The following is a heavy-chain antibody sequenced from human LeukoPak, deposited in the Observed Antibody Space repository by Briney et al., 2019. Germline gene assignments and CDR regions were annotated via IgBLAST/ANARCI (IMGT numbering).Heavy chain of an antibody. V-gene: IGHV3-21*01. CDR3: ARDWNSMGYYYHMDV. D-gene: IGHD2/OR15-2a*01. Sequence: SGGSLRLSCAASGFSFSSYSMNWVRQAPGKGLEWVSCISSGNIYIYYADSVKGRFTISRVNAKNSLFLQVNSLRAEDTAVYYCARDWNSMGYYYHMDVWGKGTTVTVSS. CDR2: ISSGNIYI. J-gene: IGHJ6*03. CDR1: GFSFSSYS.